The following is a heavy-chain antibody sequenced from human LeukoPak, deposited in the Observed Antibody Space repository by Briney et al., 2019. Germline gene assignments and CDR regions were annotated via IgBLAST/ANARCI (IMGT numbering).Heavy chain of an antibody. D-gene: IGHD3-10*01. V-gene: IGHV1-69*06. Sequence: SVKVSCKASGGTFSSYAISWVRQAPGQGLEWMGGIIPIFGTANYAQKFQGRVTITADKSTSTAYMELSSLRSEDTAVYYCARAGLWFGELSPREPDYYYYYMDVWGKGTTVTLSS. J-gene: IGHJ6*03. CDR1: GGTFSSYA. CDR2: IIPIFGTA. CDR3: ARAGLWFGELSPREPDYYYYYMDV.